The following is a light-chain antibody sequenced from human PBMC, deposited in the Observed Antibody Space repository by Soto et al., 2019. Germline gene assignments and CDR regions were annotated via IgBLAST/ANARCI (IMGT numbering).Light chain of an antibody. V-gene: IGLV1-40*01. J-gene: IGLJ1*01. CDR3: QSYDSRLTGYV. Sequence: QSVLTQSPSVSGAPGQRVTISCTGSSSNIGAGYDVHWYQQLPGTAPKLLIYGNSNRPSGVPDRFSGSKSGTSASLAITGLQAEDEADYYCQSYDSRLTGYVFGTGTKLTVL. CDR1: SSNIGAGYD. CDR2: GNS.